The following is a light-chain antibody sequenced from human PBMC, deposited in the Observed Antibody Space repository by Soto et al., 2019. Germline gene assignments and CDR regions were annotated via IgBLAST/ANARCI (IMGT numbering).Light chain of an antibody. V-gene: IGKV2-28*01. J-gene: IGKJ5*01. CDR3: MQALQAPIT. CDR1: QGLLRSNGYNY. CDR2: LGS. Sequence: EIVRTHYLRSLRVSTQKTASMCCRSSQGLLRSNGYNYLDWYLQKPGQSPQLLIDLGSNRSSGVPDRFSGSGSGTDFTLKISRVEAEDVRVYYCMQALQAPITFGQGTRLEIK.